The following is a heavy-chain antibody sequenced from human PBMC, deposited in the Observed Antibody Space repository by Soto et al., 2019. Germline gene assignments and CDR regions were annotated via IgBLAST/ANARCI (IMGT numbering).Heavy chain of an antibody. Sequence: QVQLEESGGGLVQPGRSLRLSCAASGFTFSSYGMHWVRQAPGKGLEWVAVIWYDGSNKYYADSVKGRFTISRDNSKNTLYLQMNSLGAEDTAVYYCARIPQIAVAGTRFRYFDLWGRGTLVTVSS. J-gene: IGHJ2*01. CDR2: IWYDGSNK. CDR1: GFTFSSYG. V-gene: IGHV3-33*01. D-gene: IGHD6-19*01. CDR3: ARIPQIAVAGTRFRYFDL.